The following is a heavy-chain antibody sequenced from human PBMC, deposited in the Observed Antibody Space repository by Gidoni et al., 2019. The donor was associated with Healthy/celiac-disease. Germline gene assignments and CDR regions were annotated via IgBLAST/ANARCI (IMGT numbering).Heavy chain of an antibody. J-gene: IGHJ4*02. Sequence: QVQLQQWGAGLLKPSETLSLTCAVYGGSFSGYYWSWTRQPPGKGLEWTGEINHSGRTNYNPSLKSRVTISVDTSKNQFSLKLSSVTAADTAVYYCARGDEYSSSSAFDYWGQGTLVTVSS. V-gene: IGHV4-34*01. CDR2: INHSGRT. D-gene: IGHD6-6*01. CDR3: ARGDEYSSSSAFDY. CDR1: GGSFSGYY.